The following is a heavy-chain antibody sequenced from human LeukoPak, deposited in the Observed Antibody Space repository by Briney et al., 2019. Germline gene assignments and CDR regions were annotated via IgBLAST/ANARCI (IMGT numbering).Heavy chain of an antibody. CDR1: SGSISAYY. CDR2: VYYSGST. J-gene: IGHJ4*02. V-gene: IGHV4-59*01. D-gene: IGHD3-22*01. CDR3: ALGSSSYYYAGLH. Sequence: PSETLSLTCTVSSGSISAYYCNWMRQTPEKGLEWVGYVYYSGSTKYNPSLKSRVIISMDTSKNQFSLDLSSVTAADTAVYYCALGSSSYYYAGLHWGQGILVTVSS.